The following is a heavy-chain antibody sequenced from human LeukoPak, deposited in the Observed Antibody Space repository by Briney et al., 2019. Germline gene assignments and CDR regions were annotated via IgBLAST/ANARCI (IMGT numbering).Heavy chain of an antibody. D-gene: IGHD3-22*01. CDR1: GFNFANHA. V-gene: IGHV3-23*01. Sequence: GGSLRLSCAASGFNFANHAMSWVRQTAGKGLEWVSAISGGGDITYYADSVKGRFTISRDNSKDTLFLQMHSLRPGDTAVYYCARVDYYDSSGYYPFDYWGQGTLVTVSS. CDR2: ISGGGDIT. CDR3: ARVDYYDSSGYYPFDY. J-gene: IGHJ4*02.